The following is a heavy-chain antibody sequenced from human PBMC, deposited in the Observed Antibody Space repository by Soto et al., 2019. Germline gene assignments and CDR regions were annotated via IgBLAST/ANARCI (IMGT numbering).Heavy chain of an antibody. J-gene: IGHJ6*02. CDR1: GYSFTSYW. V-gene: IGHV5-51*01. CDR3: ARPPMYSSGWYGINYYGMDV. D-gene: IGHD6-19*01. CDR2: IYPGDSDT. Sequence: GESLKISCKGSGYSFTSYWIGWVRQMPGKGLEWMGIIYPGDSDTRYSPSFQGQVTISADKSISTAYLQWSSLKASDTAMYYCARPPMYSSGWYGINYYGMDVWGQGTTVTVSS.